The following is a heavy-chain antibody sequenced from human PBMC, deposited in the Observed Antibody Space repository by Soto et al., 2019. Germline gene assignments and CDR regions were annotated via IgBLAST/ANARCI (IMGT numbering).Heavy chain of an antibody. CDR1: GGSISSGDYY. CDR3: AGLYPYESSGYHLNY. J-gene: IGHJ4*02. CDR2: IYYSGST. V-gene: IGHV4-39*01. D-gene: IGHD3-22*01. Sequence: PSETLSLTCTVSGGSISSGDYYWSWIRQPPGKGLEWIGCIYYSGSTYYNPSLKSRITISVDTSKNQFSLKLRSVTAADTAVFYCAGLYPYESSGYHLNYWGQGALVTVSS.